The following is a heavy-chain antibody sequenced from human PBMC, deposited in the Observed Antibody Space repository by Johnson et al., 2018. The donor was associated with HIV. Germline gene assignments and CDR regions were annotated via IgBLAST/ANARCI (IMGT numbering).Heavy chain of an antibody. J-gene: IGHJ3*02. CDR3: ARVRGGRENAFDI. Sequence: QVQLVESGGGVVQPGRSLRLSCAASGFTFSDYGIHWVRQAPGKGLEWVAVVWSDGNNRYYADSVKGRFTISRENSKNTMSLQMNSPRVEDTAVYYCARVRGGRENAFDIWGQGTMVTVSS. CDR1: GFTFSDYG. V-gene: IGHV3-33*01. CDR2: VWSDGNNR. D-gene: IGHD1-26*01.